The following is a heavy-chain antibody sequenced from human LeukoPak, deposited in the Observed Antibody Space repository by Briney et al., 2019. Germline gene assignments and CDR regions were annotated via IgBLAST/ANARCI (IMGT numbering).Heavy chain of an antibody. V-gene: IGHV3-23*01. D-gene: IGHD4-11*01. CDR1: GFTFSTVG. J-gene: IGHJ5*02. Sequence: PGGSLRLSCAASGFTFSTVGMKWVRQAPGKGLEWVAKVSGNGGGTYYADSVKGRFTISRDNSNNILYLQMSSLRAEDTAIDYCAKESSSDCSISWFDPWGQGTLVTVSS. CDR2: VSGNGGGT. CDR3: AKESSSDCSISWFDP.